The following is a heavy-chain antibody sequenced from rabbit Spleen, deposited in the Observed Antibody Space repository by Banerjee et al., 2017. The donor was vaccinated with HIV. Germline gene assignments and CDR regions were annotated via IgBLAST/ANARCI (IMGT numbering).Heavy chain of an antibody. CDR3: ARDLTSVIGWNFNL. J-gene: IGHJ4*01. V-gene: IGHV1S40*01. D-gene: IGHD1-1*01. CDR2: IYGGGGVST. Sequence: EESGGDLVKPGASLTLTCTASEFSFSSSYYMCWVRQAPGKGLEWIACIYGGGGVSTAYASWARGRFTISRTSSTTVTLQMTSLTAADTATYFCARDLTSVIGWNFNLWGPGTLVTVS. CDR1: EFSFSSSYY.